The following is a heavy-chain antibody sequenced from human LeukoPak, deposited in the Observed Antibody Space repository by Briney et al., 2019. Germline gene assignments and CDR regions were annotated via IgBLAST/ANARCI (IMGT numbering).Heavy chain of an antibody. V-gene: IGHV1-8*03. Sequence: EASVKVSCKASGYTFTSYDINWVRQATGQGLEWMGWMNPNSGNTGYAQKFQGRVTITRNTSISTAYMELSSLRSEDTAVYYCARGGRRVPAAKPIDPRGQGTLVTVSS. D-gene: IGHD2-2*01. J-gene: IGHJ5*02. CDR2: MNPNSGNT. CDR3: ARGGRRVPAAKPIDP. CDR1: GYTFTSYD.